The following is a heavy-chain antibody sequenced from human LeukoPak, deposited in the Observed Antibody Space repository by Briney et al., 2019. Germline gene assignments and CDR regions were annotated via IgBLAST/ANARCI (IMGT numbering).Heavy chain of an antibody. CDR2: MNPNSGNT. J-gene: IGHJ6*03. D-gene: IGHD7-27*01. Sequence: GASVKVSCKASGYTFTSYDINWVRQATGQGLEWMGWMNPNSGNTGYAQKFQGRVTITRNTSISTAYMELSSLRSEDTAAYHCARGSGDYYYYYYMDVWGKGTTVTVSS. V-gene: IGHV1-8*03. CDR3: ARGSGDYYYYYYMDV. CDR1: GYTFTSYD.